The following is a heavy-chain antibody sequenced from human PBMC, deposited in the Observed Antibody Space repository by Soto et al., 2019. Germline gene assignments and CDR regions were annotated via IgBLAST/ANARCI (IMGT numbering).Heavy chain of an antibody. D-gene: IGHD6-19*01. Sequence: QVQLVQSGAEVMKPGSSVKLSCKASGGTFRIFSYYAISWMRQAPGQGLEWLGGIIPLFGTKNYAQKFQGRVTFTADESTTTAYMEMSSLRSEDTAVYYCAIDQPNSGSFDYWGQGTLVTVSS. J-gene: IGHJ4*02. CDR1: GGTFRIFSYYA. CDR2: IIPLFGTK. CDR3: AIDQPNSGSFDY. V-gene: IGHV1-69*12.